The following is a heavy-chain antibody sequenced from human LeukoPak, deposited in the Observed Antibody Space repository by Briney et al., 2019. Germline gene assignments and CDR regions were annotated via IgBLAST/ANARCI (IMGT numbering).Heavy chain of an antibody. CDR3: ARHPPSRGYSYGYPPNYFDY. D-gene: IGHD5-18*01. CDR2: IYYSGST. CDR1: GGSISSSSYY. Sequence: SETLSLTCTVSGGSISSSSYYWGWIHQPPGKGLEWIGSIYYSGSTYYNPSLKGRVTISVDTSKNQFSLKLSSVTAADTAVYYCARHPPSRGYSYGYPPNYFDYWGQGTLVTVSS. V-gene: IGHV4-39*01. J-gene: IGHJ4*02.